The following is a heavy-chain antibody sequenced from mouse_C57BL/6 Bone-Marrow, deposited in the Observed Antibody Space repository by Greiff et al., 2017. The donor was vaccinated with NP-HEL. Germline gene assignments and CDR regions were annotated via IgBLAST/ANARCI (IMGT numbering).Heavy chain of an antibody. V-gene: IGHV2-2*01. CDR1: GFSLTSYG. CDR2: IWSGGST. D-gene: IGHD2-2*01. Sequence: QVQLQQSGPGLVQPSQSLSITCTVSGFSLTSYGVHWVRQSPGKGLEWLGVIWSGGSTDYNAAFISRLSISKDNSKSQVFFKMNSLQADDTAIYYCARNGYGRFAYWGQGTLVTVSA. CDR3: ARNGYGRFAY. J-gene: IGHJ3*01.